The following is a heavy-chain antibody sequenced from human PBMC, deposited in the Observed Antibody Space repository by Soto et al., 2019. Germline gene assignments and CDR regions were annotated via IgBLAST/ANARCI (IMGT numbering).Heavy chain of an antibody. V-gene: IGHV1-8*01. J-gene: IGHJ4*02. CDR2: MNPNSGNT. D-gene: IGHD2-2*01. Sequence: QVQLVQSGTEVKKPGASVKVSCKSSGYTFTSYDINWVRQATGQGLEWMGWMNPNSGNTGYAQKFQDRVTMTRNTSISTAYMELSSLTSEDTAVYYCAIACGSASCYPAGSYYWGQGALVTVSS. CDR1: GYTFTSYD. CDR3: AIACGSASCYPAGSYY.